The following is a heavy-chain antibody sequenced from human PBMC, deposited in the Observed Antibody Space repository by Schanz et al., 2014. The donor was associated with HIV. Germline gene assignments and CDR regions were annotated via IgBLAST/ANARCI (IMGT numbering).Heavy chain of an antibody. V-gene: IGHV3-23*01. J-gene: IGHJ6*02. Sequence: EVKLLESGGASVQPGGSLRLTCAASGFTFKSFAMHWVRQSPGKGLEWVSGITGTGGATKYAASVKGRFTISRDNAKNTLYLQMNSLRAEDTAVYYCAKGTDILIVPAVVGEMSYGLDVWGQGTTVPVSS. D-gene: IGHD2-2*01. CDR2: ITGTGGAT. CDR1: GFTFKSFA. CDR3: AKGTDILIVPAVVGEMSYGLDV.